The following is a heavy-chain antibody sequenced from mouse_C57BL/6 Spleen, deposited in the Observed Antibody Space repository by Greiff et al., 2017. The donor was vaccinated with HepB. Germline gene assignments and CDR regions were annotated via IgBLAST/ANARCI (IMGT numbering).Heavy chain of an antibody. CDR1: GYTFTDYY. CDR2: INPNNGGT. J-gene: IGHJ3*01. Sequence: VQLQQSGPELVKPGASVKISCKASGYTFTDYYMNWVKQSHGKSLEWIGDINPNNGGTSYNQKFKGKATLTVDKSSSTAYMELRSLTSEDSAVYYCAREGLDYYGSSSSWFAYWGQGTLVTVSA. D-gene: IGHD1-1*01. CDR3: AREGLDYYGSSSSWFAY. V-gene: IGHV1-26*01.